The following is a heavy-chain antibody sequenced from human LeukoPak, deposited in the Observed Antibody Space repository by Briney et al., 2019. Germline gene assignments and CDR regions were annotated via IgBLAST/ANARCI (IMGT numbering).Heavy chain of an antibody. CDR1: GASISSDY. J-gene: IGHJ4*02. CDR2: VYHSGST. V-gene: IGHV4-59*01. Sequence: SETLSLTCTVSGASISSDYWNWIRQPPGKGLEWIGHVYHSGSTNYNPSLKSRVTISVDTSKNQFSLKLSSVTAADTAVYYCARAGNYYYSSGYYSYFDYWGQGTLVTVSS. D-gene: IGHD3-22*01. CDR3: ARAGNYYYSSGYYSYFDY.